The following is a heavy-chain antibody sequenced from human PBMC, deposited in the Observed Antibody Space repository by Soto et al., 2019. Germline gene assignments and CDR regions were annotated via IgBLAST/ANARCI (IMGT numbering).Heavy chain of an antibody. J-gene: IGHJ4*02. CDR1: GYTFTSYD. Sequence: QVQLVQSGAEVKKPGASVKVSCKASGYTFTSYDINWVRQATGQGLEWMGWMNPNSGNTGYAQKFQGRVTMTRNTSISTAYMELSSLRSEDTAVYYCARSVWLIGYSGSGSYYKEKTYYFDYWGQGTLVTVSS. CDR3: ARSVWLIGYSGSGSYYKEKTYYFDY. V-gene: IGHV1-8*01. CDR2: MNPNSGNT. D-gene: IGHD3-10*01.